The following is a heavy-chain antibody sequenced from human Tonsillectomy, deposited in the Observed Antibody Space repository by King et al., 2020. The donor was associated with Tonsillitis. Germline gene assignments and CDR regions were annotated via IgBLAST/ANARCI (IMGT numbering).Heavy chain of an antibody. Sequence: VQLVQSGAEMKKPGSSVKVSCKASGVTFSRYAITWVRQAPGQGLEWMGRIFPILDIANYAQKFQGRVTITADKSTSTAYMELSSLRSEDTAVYYCARSSRDNPIDYWGQGTLVTVSS. V-gene: IGHV1-69*04. CDR1: GVTFSRYA. CDR3: ARSSRDNPIDY. D-gene: IGHD1-14*01. J-gene: IGHJ4*02. CDR2: IFPILDIA.